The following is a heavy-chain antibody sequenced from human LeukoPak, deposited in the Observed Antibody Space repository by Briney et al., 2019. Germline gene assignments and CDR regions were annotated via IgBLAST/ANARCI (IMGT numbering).Heavy chain of an antibody. CDR3: ARVDNIAPTGSLAFDY. J-gene: IGHJ4*02. CDR1: GYTFTGYY. D-gene: IGHD6-13*01. V-gene: IGHV1-46*01. CDR2: INPSGGST. Sequence: ASVKVSCKASGYTFTGYYMHWVRQAPGQGLEWMGIINPSGGSTSYAQKFQGRVTMTRDTSTSTVYMELSSLRSEDTAVYYCARVDNIAPTGSLAFDYWGQGTLVTVSS.